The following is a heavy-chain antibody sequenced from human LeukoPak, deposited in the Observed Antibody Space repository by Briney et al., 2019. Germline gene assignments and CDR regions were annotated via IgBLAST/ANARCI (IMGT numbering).Heavy chain of an antibody. D-gene: IGHD3-10*01. CDR2: IYPGDSDT. CDR3: ARSEKWFGELAETDY. J-gene: IGHJ4*02. Sequence: GESLKISCKGSGYSFTSYWIGWVRQMPGKGLEWMGIIYPGDSDTRYSPSFQGQVTISADKSISTAYLQWSSLKASDTAMYYCARSEKWFGELAETDYWGQGTLVTVSS. V-gene: IGHV5-51*01. CDR1: GYSFTSYW.